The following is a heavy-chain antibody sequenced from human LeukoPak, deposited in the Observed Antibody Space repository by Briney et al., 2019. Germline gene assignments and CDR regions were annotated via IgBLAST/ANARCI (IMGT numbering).Heavy chain of an antibody. J-gene: IGHJ4*02. D-gene: IGHD2-8*01. CDR1: GDSVSSNSAT. CDR2: TYYRSKWYN. Sequence: SQTLSLTCAISGDSVSSNSATWNWIRQSPSRGLECLGRTYYRSKWYNDYAVSVKSRITINPDTSKNQFSLQLNSVTPEDTAVYYCARERVEDCSNGVCYWLCDDWGQGALVTVSS. V-gene: IGHV6-1*01. CDR3: ARERVEDCSNGVCYWLCDD.